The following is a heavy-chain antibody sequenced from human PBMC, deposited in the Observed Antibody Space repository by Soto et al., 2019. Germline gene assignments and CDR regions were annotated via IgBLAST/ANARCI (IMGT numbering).Heavy chain of an antibody. J-gene: IGHJ6*02. CDR3: SRFIMVGGWFDPYYYHGMEV. Sequence: QVQLVQSGAEVKKPGASVTVSCKTSGYTFSNYGINWVRQAPGQGLEWMGWISGYNGNTNYAQTVQGRVTMTTDTATGTVYMELRSLKSDDTSIYYCSRFIMVGGWFDPYYYHGMEVWGQGTTVTVSS. D-gene: IGHD6-19*01. CDR2: ISGYNGNT. CDR1: GYTFSNYG. V-gene: IGHV1-18*01.